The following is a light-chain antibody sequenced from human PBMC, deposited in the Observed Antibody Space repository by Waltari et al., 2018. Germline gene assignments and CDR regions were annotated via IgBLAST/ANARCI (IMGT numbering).Light chain of an antibody. V-gene: IGKV2-30*01. J-gene: IGKJ2*01. CDR3: MQGTHWPYT. Sequence: DDVMNQAPLSLPVTLGQPASISFRSSQSLVYRHGKNYLNWFQQKPGQSPRRLIYKVSNRESGVPDRFSGSGSGTDFTLKISRVEADDVGVYYCMQGTHWPYTFGQGTKLEIK. CDR2: KVS. CDR1: QSLVYRHGKNY.